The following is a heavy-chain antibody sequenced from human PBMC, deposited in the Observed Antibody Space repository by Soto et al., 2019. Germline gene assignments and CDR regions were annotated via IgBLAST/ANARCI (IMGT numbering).Heavy chain of an antibody. D-gene: IGHD3-3*01. CDR2: IKSKTDGGTT. V-gene: IGHV3-15*01. CDR1: GFTFSNAW. CDR3: ARALTSHYDFWSGYYQYYFDY. J-gene: IGHJ4*02. Sequence: PGGSLRLSCAASGFTFSNAWMSLVRQAPGKGLECVGRIKSKTDGGTTDYAAPVKGRFTISRDDSKNTLYLQMNSLRAEDTAVYYCARALTSHYDFWSGYYQYYFDYWGQGTLVTVSS.